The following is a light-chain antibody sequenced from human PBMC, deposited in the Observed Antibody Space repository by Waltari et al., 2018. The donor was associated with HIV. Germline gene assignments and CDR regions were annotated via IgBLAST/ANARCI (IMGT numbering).Light chain of an antibody. CDR3: SSYAGSNVI. Sequence: QSALTQPPSASGSPGQSVTISCPGTSSDVGGYNYVSWYQQHPDKAPKLMIYEVSKRPSGVPDRFSGSKSGNTASLTVSGLQAEDEADYYCSSYAGSNVIFGGGTKLTVL. J-gene: IGLJ2*01. V-gene: IGLV2-8*01. CDR2: EVS. CDR1: SSDVGGYNY.